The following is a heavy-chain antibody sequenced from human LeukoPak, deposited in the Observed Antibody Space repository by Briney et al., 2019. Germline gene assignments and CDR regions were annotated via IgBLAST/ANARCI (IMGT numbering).Heavy chain of an antibody. CDR2: IFYSGST. Sequence: SETLSLTCTVSGGSISSYYWSWIRQPPGKGLEWIGYIFYSGSTNYNPSLKSRVTISVDTSRNQFSLSLSSVTAADTAVYYSARGGSGYYYDFDYWGQGTLVTVSS. D-gene: IGHD3-22*01. J-gene: IGHJ4*02. V-gene: IGHV4-59*01. CDR1: GGSISSYY. CDR3: ARGGSGYYYDFDY.